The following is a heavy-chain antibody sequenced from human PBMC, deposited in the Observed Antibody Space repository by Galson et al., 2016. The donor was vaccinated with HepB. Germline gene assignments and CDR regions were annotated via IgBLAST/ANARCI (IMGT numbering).Heavy chain of an antibody. CDR3: ARRSRNAFDV. CDR1: GFTFSDYS. V-gene: IGHV3-48*02. Sequence: SLRLSCAASGFTFSDYSMNWVRQAPGKGPEWVSCISSSGSTIYYADSVKGRFAISRDNAKNSLFLQMNSLRDEDTAVYYCARRSRNAFDVWGQGTLVTVSS. J-gene: IGHJ4*02. CDR2: ISSSGSTI.